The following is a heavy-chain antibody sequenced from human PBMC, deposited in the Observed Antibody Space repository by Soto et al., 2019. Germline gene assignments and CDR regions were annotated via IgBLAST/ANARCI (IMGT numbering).Heavy chain of an antibody. D-gene: IGHD2-15*01. CDR2: MLPTYT. V-gene: IGHV1-8*01. CDR3: ATYQKAVGFTY. Sequence: QVQLVQSGAEVKKPGASVKVSCKTSGYTFTTYDINWVRQAPGQGLEWIGWMLPTYTVTTQKFQGRVTMTRDTSISTVYMELSSLRSEDTAVYYCATYQKAVGFTYWGQGTLVTVSS. J-gene: IGHJ4*02. CDR1: GYTFTTYD.